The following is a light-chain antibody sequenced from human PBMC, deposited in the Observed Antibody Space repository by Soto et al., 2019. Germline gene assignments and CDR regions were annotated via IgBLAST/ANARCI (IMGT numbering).Light chain of an antibody. CDR3: QQRSKWRT. Sequence: SPSALSGSERDRVTITCRASQTISSWLAWDQQKPGQAPRLLIYDASKRATGIPARFSGSGFGTDYTLTISSLETEDFAVYYCQQRSKWRTSGQGTIVDI. CDR2: DAS. J-gene: IGKJ1*01. V-gene: IGKV3-11*01. CDR1: QTISSW.